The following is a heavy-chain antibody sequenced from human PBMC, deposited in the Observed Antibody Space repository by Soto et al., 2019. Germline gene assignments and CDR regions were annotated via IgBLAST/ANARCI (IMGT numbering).Heavy chain of an antibody. CDR2: NNHSGGT. CDR1: GGSFSGYY. D-gene: IGHD4-17*01. V-gene: IGHV4-34*01. CDR3: ALTTVTAPLDYYYYYGMDV. J-gene: IGHJ6*02. Sequence: QVQLQQWGAGLLKPSETLSLTCAVYGGSFSGYYWSWIRQPPGKGLEWIGENNHSGGTNYNPSLKSRVTISVDTSKNQFSLKLSSVTAADTAVYYCALTTVTAPLDYYYYYGMDVWGQGTTVTVSS.